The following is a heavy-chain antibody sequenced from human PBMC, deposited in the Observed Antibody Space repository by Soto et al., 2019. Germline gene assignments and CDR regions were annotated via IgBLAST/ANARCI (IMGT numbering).Heavy chain of an antibody. CDR3: ARNSYGGSTGWNFDY. V-gene: IGHV2-26*01. CDR1: GFSLSSARMA. J-gene: IGHJ4*02. D-gene: IGHD6-6*01. CDR2: IFSNDEK. Sequence: QVTLKESGPVLVKPTETLTLTCTVSGFSLSSARMAVSWIRQPPGKALEWLAHIFSNDEKSYSTSLKSRLTISKDTSRSQVVLTMTNMDPVDTATYYCARNSYGGSTGWNFDYWGQGTLVTVSS.